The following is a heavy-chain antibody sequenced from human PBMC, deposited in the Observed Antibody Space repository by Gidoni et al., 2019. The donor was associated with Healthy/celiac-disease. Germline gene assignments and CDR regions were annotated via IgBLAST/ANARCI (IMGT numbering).Heavy chain of an antibody. CDR3: AKASVGRNFDY. CDR1: GFTFDDYA. Sequence: EVQLVESGGGLVQPGRSLRLSCAASGFTFDDYAMHWVRQAPGKGLEWVSGISWNSGSIGYADSVKGRFTISRDNAKNSLYLQMNSLRAEDTALYYCAKASVGRNFDYWGQGTLVTVSS. V-gene: IGHV3-9*01. CDR2: ISWNSGSI. J-gene: IGHJ4*02.